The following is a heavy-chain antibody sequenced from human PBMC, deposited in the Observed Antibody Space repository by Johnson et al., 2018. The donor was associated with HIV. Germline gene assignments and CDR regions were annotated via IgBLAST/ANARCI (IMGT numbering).Heavy chain of an antibody. J-gene: IGHJ3*02. CDR2: INWNGGST. CDR3: ARDGMAATKANI. V-gene: IGHV3-20*04. D-gene: IGHD1-14*01. Sequence: VQLVESGVGLVKPGGSLRLSCVASGFTFSHAWMSWVRQAPGKGLEWVSGINWNGGSTGYADSVKGRFTISRDNSKNTLYLQMNSLRAEDTAVYYCARDGMAATKANIWGQGTMVTVSS. CDR1: GFTFSHAW.